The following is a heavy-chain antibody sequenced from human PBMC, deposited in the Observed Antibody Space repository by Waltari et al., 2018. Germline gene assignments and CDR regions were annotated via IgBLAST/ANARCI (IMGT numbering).Heavy chain of an antibody. J-gene: IGHJ4*02. CDR3: VRGNSMEVDY. CDR2: VNNDGTTT. CDR1: GFTFNNFW. Sequence: EVQLVESGGAFVQPGGSLSLSCAASGFTFNNFWMHWVRQAPGKGLVWVSHVNNDGTTTNYADSVKGRFTMSTDNAKNTVYLQMNNLRVEDTATYFCVRGNSMEVDYWGQGTLVTVSS. V-gene: IGHV3-74*01. D-gene: IGHD3-10*01.